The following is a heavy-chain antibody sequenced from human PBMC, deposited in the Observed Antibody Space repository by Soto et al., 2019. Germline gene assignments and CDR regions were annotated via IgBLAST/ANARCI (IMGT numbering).Heavy chain of an antibody. D-gene: IGHD3-10*01. V-gene: IGHV1-69*01. CDR3: ARDRDDYGSGNYYNRIDF. CDR1: GGIFSTYA. Sequence: QVQLVQSGAEVKKPGSSVKVSCKASGGIFSTYAISWLRQAPGQGLEWMGGIIPIFGTPNYAQRFQGRVTITADESTSTADMELSRLRSEDTAVYYCARDRDDYGSGNYYNRIDFWGQGPLVTVSS. CDR2: IIPIFGTP. J-gene: IGHJ4*02.